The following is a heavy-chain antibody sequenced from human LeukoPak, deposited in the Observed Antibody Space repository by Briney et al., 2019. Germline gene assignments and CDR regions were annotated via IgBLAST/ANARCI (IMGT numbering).Heavy chain of an antibody. Sequence: AGGSLRLSCAASGFTFSSYAMSWVRQAPGKGLEWVSAISGSGGSTYYADSVKGRFTISRDNSKNTLYLQMNSLRAEDTAVYYCAKDEDIVVVPAARIPTDYWGQGTLVTVSS. V-gene: IGHV3-23*01. CDR3: AKDEDIVVVPAARIPTDY. J-gene: IGHJ4*02. CDR2: ISGSGGST. CDR1: GFTFSSYA. D-gene: IGHD2-2*01.